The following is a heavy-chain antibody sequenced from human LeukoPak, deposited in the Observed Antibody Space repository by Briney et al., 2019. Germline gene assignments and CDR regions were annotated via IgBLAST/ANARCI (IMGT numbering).Heavy chain of an antibody. Sequence: GGSLRLSCTASGFTFGDYAMSWVRQAPGKGLEWVGLIICKAYGGTTEYAASVKGRFTISRDNSKNTLYLQMNSLRAEDTAVYYCAKDGVDIVVVVAAIDGGNYFDYWGQGTLVTVSS. V-gene: IGHV3-49*04. CDR1: GFTFGDYA. J-gene: IGHJ4*02. CDR3: AKDGVDIVVVVAAIDGGNYFDY. D-gene: IGHD2-15*01. CDR2: IICKAYGGTT.